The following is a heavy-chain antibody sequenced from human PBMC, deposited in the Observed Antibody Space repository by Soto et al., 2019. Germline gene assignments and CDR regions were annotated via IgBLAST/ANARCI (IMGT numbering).Heavy chain of an antibody. CDR1: GFTFSSYG. D-gene: IGHD3-3*01. CDR2: ISYDGSNK. V-gene: IGHV3-30*18. CDR3: AKALYDFWSGYPGYYFDY. J-gene: IGHJ4*02. Sequence: QVQLVESGGGVVQPGRSLRLSCAASGFTFSSYGMHWVRQAPGKGLEWVAVISYDGSNKYYADSVKGRFTISRDNSKNTLYLQMNSLRAEDTAVYYCAKALYDFWSGYPGYYFDYWGQGTLVTVSS.